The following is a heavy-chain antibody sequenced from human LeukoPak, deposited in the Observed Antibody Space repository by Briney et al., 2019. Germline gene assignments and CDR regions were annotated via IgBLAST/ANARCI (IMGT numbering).Heavy chain of an antibody. D-gene: IGHD2-21*01. Sequence: ASVKVSCKASGYTFSDYYMHWVRQAPGQGLEWMGWINPSSGVTNYAQKFQGRVTMTRDTSISTAYMELSRLRSDDTAVYYCARDLFKEGYFDYWGQGTLVTVSS. J-gene: IGHJ4*02. V-gene: IGHV1-2*02. CDR2: INPSSGVT. CDR3: ARDLFKEGYFDY. CDR1: GYTFSDYY.